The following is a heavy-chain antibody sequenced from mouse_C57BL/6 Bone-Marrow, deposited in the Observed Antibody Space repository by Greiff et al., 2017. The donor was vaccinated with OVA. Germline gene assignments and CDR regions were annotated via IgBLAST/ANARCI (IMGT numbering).Heavy chain of an antibody. CDR3: ARQGRYYYGSSLYAMDY. CDR2: IWSDGST. V-gene: IGHV2-6-1*01. CDR1: GFSLTSYG. D-gene: IGHD1-1*01. Sequence: QVQLKESGPGLVAPSQSLSITCTVSGFSLTSYGVHWVRQPPGKGLEWLVVIWSDGSTTYNSALKSRLSISKDNSKSQVFLKMNSLQTDDTAMYYCARQGRYYYGSSLYAMDYWGQGTSVTVSS. J-gene: IGHJ4*01.